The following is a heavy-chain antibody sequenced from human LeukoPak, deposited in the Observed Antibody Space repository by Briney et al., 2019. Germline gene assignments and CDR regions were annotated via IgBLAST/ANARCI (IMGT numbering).Heavy chain of an antibody. V-gene: IGHV4-39*07. Sequence: SETLSLTCTVSGGSISSSSYYWGWIRQPPGKGLEWIGSIYYSGSTYYNPSLKSRVTISVDTSKNQFSLKLSSVTAADTAVYYCARERGIGIDYWGQGTLVTVSS. CDR3: ARERGIGIDY. J-gene: IGHJ4*02. D-gene: IGHD2-15*01. CDR1: GGSISSSSYY. CDR2: IYYSGST.